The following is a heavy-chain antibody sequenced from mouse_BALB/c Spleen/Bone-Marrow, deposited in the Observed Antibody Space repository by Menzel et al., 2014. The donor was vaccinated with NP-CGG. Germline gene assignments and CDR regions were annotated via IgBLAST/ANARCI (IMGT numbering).Heavy chain of an antibody. J-gene: IGHJ4*01. V-gene: IGHV5-6*01. D-gene: IGHD2-4*01. CDR3: ARGGLRRNIAYVMDY. CDR2: ISSGGSYT. CDR1: GFTFSSYG. Sequence: EVQVVESGGDLVKPGESLKLSCAASGFTFSSYGMSWVRQTSDKRLEWVATISSGGSYTYYPDSVKGRFTIARDNAKNTLYLQMSSLKSEDAAMYYCARGGLRRNIAYVMDYWSQGTSVTVSS.